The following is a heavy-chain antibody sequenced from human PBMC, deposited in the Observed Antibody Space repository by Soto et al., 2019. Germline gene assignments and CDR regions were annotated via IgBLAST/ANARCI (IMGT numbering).Heavy chain of an antibody. CDR1: GGSISSGGYY. Sequence: QVQLQESDPGLVKPSQTLSLTCTVSGGSISSGGYYWSWIRQHPGKGLEWIGYIYYSGSTYYNPSLKSRVTIAVDTSKNQFSLKLSSVTAADTAVYYCAGLGVRRGAFDIWGQGTMVTVSS. D-gene: IGHD3-10*01. V-gene: IGHV4-31*03. CDR2: IYYSGST. J-gene: IGHJ3*02. CDR3: AGLGVRRGAFDI.